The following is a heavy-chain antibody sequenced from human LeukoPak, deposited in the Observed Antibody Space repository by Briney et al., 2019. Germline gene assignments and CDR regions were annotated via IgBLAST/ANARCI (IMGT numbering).Heavy chain of an antibody. D-gene: IGHD2-21*01. CDR2: IYENGGTT. CDR3: AKDFRIGYSAHFDY. V-gene: IGHV3-23*01. Sequence: QSGGSLRLSCVASGFTFRSHAMSWVRQAPEKGLEFVSGIYENGGTTYYADSVKGRFSISRDNSKNTLYLQMDSLRGEDAAVYYCAKDFRIGYSAHFDYWGQGALVTVSS. CDR1: GFTFRSHA. J-gene: IGHJ4*02.